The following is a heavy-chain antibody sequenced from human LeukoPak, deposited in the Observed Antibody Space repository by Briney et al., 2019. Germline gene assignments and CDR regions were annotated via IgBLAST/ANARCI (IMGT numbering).Heavy chain of an antibody. CDR2: ISSRSSTI. Sequence: AGGSLRLSCAASGFTFSSYSMNWVRQAPGKGLEWVSYISSRSSTIYYGDSVKGRFTISRDNAKNSLYLQMNSLRDEDTAVYYCTTGPHSSSYYNPMGYSDFWGQGTPVIVSS. J-gene: IGHJ4*02. CDR3: TTGPHSSSYYNPMGYSDF. V-gene: IGHV3-48*02. CDR1: GFTFSSYS. D-gene: IGHD6-13*01.